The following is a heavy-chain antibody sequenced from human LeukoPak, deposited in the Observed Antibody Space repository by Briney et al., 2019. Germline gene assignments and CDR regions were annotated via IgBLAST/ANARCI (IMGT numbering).Heavy chain of an antibody. CDR3: ARARRWNAAVEGWWFDP. Sequence: SETLSLTCTVSGGSISNYYWSWIRQSPVKGLEWIGFIYYSGSTNYNPSLKSRVTISVDTSKNQFPLKLSSVTAADTAVYYCARARRWNAAVEGWWFDPWGQGTLVTVSS. V-gene: IGHV4-59*01. D-gene: IGHD1-1*01. CDR1: GGSISNYY. J-gene: IGHJ5*02. CDR2: IYYSGST.